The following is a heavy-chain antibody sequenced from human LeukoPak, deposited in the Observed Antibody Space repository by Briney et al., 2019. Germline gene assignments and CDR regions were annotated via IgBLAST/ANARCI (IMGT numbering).Heavy chain of an antibody. J-gene: IGHJ4*02. CDR1: GFTFSNAW. D-gene: IGHD4-17*01. V-gene: IGHV3-15*01. Sequence: GGSLRLSCAASGFTFSNAWMSWVRQAPGKGLEWVGHIKSKTDGGTTDYAAPVKGRFTISRDDSKNTLYLQMNSLKTEDTAVYYCTTPGGDYEGYFDYWGQGTLVTVSS. CDR2: IKSKTDGGTT. CDR3: TTPGGDYEGYFDY.